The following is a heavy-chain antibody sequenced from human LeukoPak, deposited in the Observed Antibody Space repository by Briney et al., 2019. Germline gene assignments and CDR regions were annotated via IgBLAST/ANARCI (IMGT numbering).Heavy chain of an antibody. CDR1: GLTFDDYP. CDR2: ISGNGDST. CDR3: AKDLSFFGHWDYFHY. D-gene: IGHD3-10*01. Sequence: GGSLRLSCAASGLTFDDYPMHWVRQVPGKGLEWLCLISGNGDSTYYADSVRGRFTISRDNSINSLFLQMKGLRTEDTALYFCAKDLSFFGHWDYFHYWGQGALVSVSS. V-gene: IGHV3-43*02. J-gene: IGHJ4*02.